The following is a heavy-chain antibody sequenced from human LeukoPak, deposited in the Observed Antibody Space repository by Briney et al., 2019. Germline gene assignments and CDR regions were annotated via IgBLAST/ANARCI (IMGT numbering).Heavy chain of an antibody. J-gene: IGHJ4*02. D-gene: IGHD3-16*01. CDR2: IYYSGST. V-gene: IGHV4-59*01. Sequence: SETLSLTCTVSGGSISSYYWSWIRQPPGKGLEWIGYIYYSGSTNYNPSLKSRVTISVDTSKNQFSLKLSSVTAADTAVYYCARDNDSRDPPHFDYWGQGTLVTVSS. CDR3: ARDNDSRDPPHFDY. CDR1: GGSISSYY.